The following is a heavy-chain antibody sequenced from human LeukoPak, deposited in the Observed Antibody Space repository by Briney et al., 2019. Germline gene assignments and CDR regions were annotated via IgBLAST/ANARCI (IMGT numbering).Heavy chain of an antibody. V-gene: IGHV3-7*01. J-gene: IGHJ4*02. CDR3: ARDAGYGYDRFDY. CDR1: GFTFSDYN. CDR2: IKEDGSEK. D-gene: IGHD5-18*01. Sequence: GGSLRLSCAASGFTFSDYNRRWIRQAPGKGLEWVANIKEDGSEKNYVDSVKGRFTISRDNAKNSLYLQMNSLRAEDTAVYYCARDAGYGYDRFDYWGQGTQVTVSS.